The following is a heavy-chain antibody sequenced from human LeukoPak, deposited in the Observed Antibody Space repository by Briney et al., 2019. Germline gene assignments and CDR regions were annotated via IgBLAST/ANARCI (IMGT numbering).Heavy chain of an antibody. V-gene: IGHV4-4*07. J-gene: IGHJ4*02. CDR1: GGSISSYY. CDR3: ARGAEYCSGGSCYLILDY. CDR2: IYTSGST. D-gene: IGHD2-15*01. Sequence: KPSETLSLTCTVSGGSISSYYWSWIRQPAGKGLEWIGRIYTSGSTNYNPSLKSRVTMSVDTSKNQFSLKLSSVTAADTAVYYCARGAEYCSGGSCYLILDYWGQGTPVTVSS.